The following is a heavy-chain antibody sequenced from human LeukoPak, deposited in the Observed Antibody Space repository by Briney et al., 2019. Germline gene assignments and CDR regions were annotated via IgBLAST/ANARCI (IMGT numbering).Heavy chain of an antibody. CDR3: ASRPGSGYYYGMDV. CDR1: GGSINSYY. V-gene: IGHV4-59*01. CDR2: IYYRGST. D-gene: IGHD6-19*01. J-gene: IGHJ6*02. Sequence: SETLSLTCTVSGGSINSYYWSWVRQPPGKGLEWIGYIYYRGSTNYNPSLKGRVTMSVDTAKNEFSLKVSSVTAADTAVYYCASRPGSGYYYGMDVWGQGTTVTVSS.